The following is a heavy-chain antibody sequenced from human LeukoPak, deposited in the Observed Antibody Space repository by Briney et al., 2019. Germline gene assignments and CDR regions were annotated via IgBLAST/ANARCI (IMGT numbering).Heavy chain of an antibody. V-gene: IGHV4-30-4*01. J-gene: IGHJ6*03. CDR2: IYYSGST. Sequence: PSETLSLTCTVSGGSISSGDYYWSWIRQPPGKGLEWIGYIYYSGSTYYNPSLKSRVTISVDTSKNQFSLKLSSVTAADTAVYYCARARGYSSGWYLRDYYYMDVWGKGTTVTVSS. D-gene: IGHD6-19*01. CDR3: ARARGYSSGWYLRDYYYMDV. CDR1: GGSISSGDYY.